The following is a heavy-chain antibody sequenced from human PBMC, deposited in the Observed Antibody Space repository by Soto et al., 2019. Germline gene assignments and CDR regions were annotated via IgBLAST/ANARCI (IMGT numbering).Heavy chain of an antibody. J-gene: IGHJ4*02. CDR2: ISAYNGNT. CDR1: GYTFTSYG. Sequence: GASVKVSCKASGYTFTSYGISWVRQAPGQGLEWMGWISAYNGNTNYAQKLQGRVTMTTDTSTSTAYMELRSLRSDDTAVYYCARGSGYFSPEYYFDYWGQGTLITVSS. V-gene: IGHV1-18*01. D-gene: IGHD3-3*01. CDR3: ARGSGYFSPEYYFDY.